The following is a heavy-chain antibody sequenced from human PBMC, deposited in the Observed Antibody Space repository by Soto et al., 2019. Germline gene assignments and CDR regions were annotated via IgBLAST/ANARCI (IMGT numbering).Heavy chain of an antibody. V-gene: IGHV1-69*06. J-gene: IGHJ4*02. D-gene: IGHD1-26*01. CDR3: ARAIKRWEVNYYFDY. CDR2: IVVISNTA. CDR1: GSTSNNFA. Sequence: QVVLLQSGAEVKEPGSSVRVSCKVSGSTSNNFAFSWVRQAPGHGPEWMGGIVVISNTADYSQRFQDRVTITADTSTKTPYMELGSLTFEDTAVYYCARAIKRWEVNYYFDYWGQGTLVTVSS.